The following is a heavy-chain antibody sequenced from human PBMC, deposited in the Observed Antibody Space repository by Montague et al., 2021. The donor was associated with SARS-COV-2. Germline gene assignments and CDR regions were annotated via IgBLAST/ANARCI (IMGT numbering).Heavy chain of an antibody. Sequence: SETLSLTYTGLCRGTQAQIGSAHGCTPATMTARMPFCAWYYSGSTYYNPTLKSRVTISVDTSKNQFSLKLSSVTAADTAVYYCATLPSSITIFGVVQGYYFEGWGQGTLVTVSS. D-gene: IGHD3-3*01. CDR1: RGTQAQIGSA. V-gene: IGHV4-39*01. CDR2: WYYSGST. J-gene: IGHJ4*02. CDR3: ATLPSSITIFGVVQGYYFEG.